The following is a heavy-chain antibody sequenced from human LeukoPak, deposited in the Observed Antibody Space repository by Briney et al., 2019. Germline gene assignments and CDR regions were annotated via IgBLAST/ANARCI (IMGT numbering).Heavy chain of an antibody. D-gene: IGHD2-2*01. CDR1: GGTFSSYT. V-gene: IGHV1-69*04. CDR2: IIPILGIA. Sequence: SVKVSCKASGGTFSSYTISWVRQAPGQGLEWMGRIIPILGIANYAQKFQGRVTITADRSTSTAYMELGSLRSEDTAVYYCARESSTSFKKDAFDIWGQGTMVTVSS. CDR3: ARESSTSFKKDAFDI. J-gene: IGHJ3*02.